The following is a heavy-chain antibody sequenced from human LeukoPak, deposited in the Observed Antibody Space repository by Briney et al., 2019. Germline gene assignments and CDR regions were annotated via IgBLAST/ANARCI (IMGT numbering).Heavy chain of an antibody. CDR1: GFTFSSYA. D-gene: IGHD2-2*01. V-gene: IGHV3-23*01. J-gene: IGHJ6*02. CDR2: ISGSGGST. CDR3: ARGPVEYCSSTSCYSYYYYYGMDV. Sequence: GGSLRLSCAASGFTFSSYAMSWVRQAPGKGLEWVSAISGSGGSTYYADSVKGRFTISRDNSKNTLYLQMNSLRAEDTAVYYCARGPVEYCSSTSCYSYYYYYGMDVWGQGTTVTVSS.